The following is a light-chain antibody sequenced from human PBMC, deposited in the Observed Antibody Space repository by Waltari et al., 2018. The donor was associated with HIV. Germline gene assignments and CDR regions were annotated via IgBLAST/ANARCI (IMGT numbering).Light chain of an antibody. Sequence: QSVLTQPPSASGTPGQRVTISCSGSTPNIGSNPVNWYQQLPGTAPKLLIYSNNQRPSGVPDRFSGSKSGTSASLAISGLQSEDEADYYCAAWDDSLNGPWVFGGGTKLTVL. CDR1: TPNIGSNP. V-gene: IGLV1-44*01. CDR2: SNN. J-gene: IGLJ3*02. CDR3: AAWDDSLNGPWV.